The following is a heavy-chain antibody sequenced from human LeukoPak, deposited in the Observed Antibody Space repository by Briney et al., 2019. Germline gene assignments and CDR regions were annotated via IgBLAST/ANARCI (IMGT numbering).Heavy chain of an antibody. V-gene: IGHV1-18*01. CDR2: ISPYNGNT. J-gene: IGHJ4*02. Sequence: ASVKVSCKASGYTFTSYGISWVRQAPGHGLEWMGWISPYNGNTKYAQNLQGRVTMTTDTSTTTAYMELRSLRSDDTAIYYCARVYCSGGSCYGAFDYWGQGTLVTVSS. D-gene: IGHD2-15*01. CDR3: ARVYCSGGSCYGAFDY. CDR1: GYTFTSYG.